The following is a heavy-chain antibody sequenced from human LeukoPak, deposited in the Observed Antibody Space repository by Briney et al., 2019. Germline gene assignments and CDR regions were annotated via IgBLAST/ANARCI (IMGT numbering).Heavy chain of an antibody. J-gene: IGHJ4*02. CDR2: INTVGSRT. Sequence: GGSLRLSCAASGFTFSTYWMHWVRQAPGKGLVWVSHINTVGSRTDYTDSVKGRFTVSRDNAKNTLSLEMNSLRSRDTAVYYCATVQRPGMTTVTNAAFDSWGQGTLVTVSS. D-gene: IGHD4-11*01. V-gene: IGHV3-74*01. CDR3: ATVQRPGMTTVTNAAFDS. CDR1: GFTFSTYW.